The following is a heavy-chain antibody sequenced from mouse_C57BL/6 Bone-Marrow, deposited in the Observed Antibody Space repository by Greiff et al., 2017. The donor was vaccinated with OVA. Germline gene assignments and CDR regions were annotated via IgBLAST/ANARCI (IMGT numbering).Heavy chain of an antibody. D-gene: IGHD1-1*01. Sequence: QVQLKQSGAELARPGASVKMSCKASGYTFTSYTMHWVKQRPGQGLEWIGYINPSSGETKYNQKFKDKATLTAEKSASTAYKQLSSLTSEDSAVYYCARGGDYGSSYDWYFDVWGTGTTVTVSS. CDR1: GYTFTSYT. CDR3: ARGGDYGSSYDWYFDV. V-gene: IGHV1-4*01. J-gene: IGHJ1*03. CDR2: INPSSGET.